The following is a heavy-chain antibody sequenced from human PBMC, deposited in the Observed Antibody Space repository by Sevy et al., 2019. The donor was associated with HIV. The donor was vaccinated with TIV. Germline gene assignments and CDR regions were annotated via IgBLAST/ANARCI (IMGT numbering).Heavy chain of an antibody. Sequence: GGSLRLSCAASGFTFSSYWMHWVRQAPAKGLVWVSRINSDGSSTSYADSVKGRFTISRDNAKNTLYLQMNSLRAEDTAVYYCARVPPTGAVAELFDYWGQGTLVTVSS. CDR1: GFTFSSYW. J-gene: IGHJ4*02. CDR2: INSDGSST. D-gene: IGHD6-19*01. CDR3: ARVPPTGAVAELFDY. V-gene: IGHV3-74*01.